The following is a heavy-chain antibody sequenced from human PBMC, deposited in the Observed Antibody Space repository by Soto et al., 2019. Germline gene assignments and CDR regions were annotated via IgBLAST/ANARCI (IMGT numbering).Heavy chain of an antibody. D-gene: IGHD3-3*01. CDR2: ISSSGSTI. V-gene: IGHV3-48*03. J-gene: IGHJ5*02. CDR3: AREVGIFGVIGWFDP. Sequence: GGSLRLSCAASGFTFSSYEMNWVRQAPGKGLEWVSYISSSGSTIYYADSVKGRFTISRDNAKNSLYLQMNSLRAEDTAVYYCAREVGIFGVIGWFDPWGQGTLVTVSS. CDR1: GFTFSSYE.